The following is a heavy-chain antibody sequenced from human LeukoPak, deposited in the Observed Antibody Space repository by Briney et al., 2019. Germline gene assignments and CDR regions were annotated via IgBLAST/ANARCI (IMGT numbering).Heavy chain of an antibody. J-gene: IGHJ6*02. Sequence: GGSLRLSCAASGLTFSNYGMHWVRQAPGKGLEWVALISYDGVNKYYADSVKGRFTISRDNSKNTLYLRMNSLRVEDTALYYCAKLRELVTYYYYYGLDVWGQGTTVTVSS. CDR3: AKLRELVTYYYYYGLDV. V-gene: IGHV3-30*18. D-gene: IGHD1-1*01. CDR1: GLTFSNYG. CDR2: ISYDGVNK.